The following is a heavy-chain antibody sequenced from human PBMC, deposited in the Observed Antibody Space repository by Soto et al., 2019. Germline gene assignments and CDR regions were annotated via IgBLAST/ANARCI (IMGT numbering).Heavy chain of an antibody. J-gene: IGHJ4*01. CDR1: PFPLSPYT. V-gene: IGHV3-21*06. CDR3: VRGMNPLF. CDR2: ISISSSDR. Sequence: WGSLRVSSAASPFPLSPYTMNWVRQAPGKGLEWVSSISISSSDRYYAGSVRGRFTISRDNAKNALYLQMNSLRADDTAVYFCVRGMNPLFGGQGTLVNVAS.